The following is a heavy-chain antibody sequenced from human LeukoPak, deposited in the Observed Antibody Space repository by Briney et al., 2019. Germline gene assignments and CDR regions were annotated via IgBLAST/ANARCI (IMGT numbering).Heavy chain of an antibody. D-gene: IGHD3-22*01. V-gene: IGHV3-15*01. CDR3: TTDYPYDSSGYDY. CDR2: IKSKTDGGTT. J-gene: IGHJ4*02. Sequence: GGSLRLSXAASGFTFSNAWMSWVRQAPGKGLEWVGRIKSKTDGGTTDYAAPVKGRFTISRDDSKNTLYLQMNSLKTEDTAVYYCTTDYPYDSSGYDYWGQGTLVTVSS. CDR1: GFTFSNAW.